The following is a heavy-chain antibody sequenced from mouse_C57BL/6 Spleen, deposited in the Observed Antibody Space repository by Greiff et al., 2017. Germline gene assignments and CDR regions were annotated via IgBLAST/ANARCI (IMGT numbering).Heavy chain of an antibody. V-gene: IGHV5-17*01. CDR1: GFTFSDYG. J-gene: IGHJ1*03. D-gene: IGHD1-1*01. Sequence: EVQLVESGGGLVKPGGSLKLSCAASGFTFSDYGMHWVRQAPEEGLEWVAYISSGSSTIYYADTVKGRFTISRDNAKNTLFLQMTSLRSEDTAMYYCAPYYYGSSYGYFDVWGTGTTVTVSS. CDR2: ISSGSSTI. CDR3: APYYYGSSYGYFDV.